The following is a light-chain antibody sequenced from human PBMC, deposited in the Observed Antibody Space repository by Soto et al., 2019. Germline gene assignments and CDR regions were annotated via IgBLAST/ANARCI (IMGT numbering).Light chain of an antibody. J-gene: IGLJ2*01. V-gene: IGLV4-69*01. Sequence: QSVLTQSPSASASLGASVKLTCTLSSGHSSYAIAWHQQLPEKGPRYLMKLNSDGSHGKGDGIPDRFSGSSSGAERYLTISSLQSEDEADYYCQTWGTGFRVFGGGTKLTVL. CDR1: SGHSSYA. CDR3: QTWGTGFRV. CDR2: LNSDGSH.